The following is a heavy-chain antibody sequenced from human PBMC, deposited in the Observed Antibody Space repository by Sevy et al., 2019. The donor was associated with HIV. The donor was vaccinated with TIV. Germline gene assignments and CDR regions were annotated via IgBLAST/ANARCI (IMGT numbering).Heavy chain of an antibody. D-gene: IGHD5-12*01. V-gene: IGHV3-7*01. CDR3: ARDPPGYGGYDH. J-gene: IGHJ5*02. Sequence: GGSLRLSCAASGFTFTTYWMTWVRQAPGQGLEWVANIKEDGSAKYYVDSVKGRFTISRDNAKNSLYLQVNSLRAEDTAVYYCARDPPGYGGYDHWGQGTLVTVSS. CDR2: IKEDGSAK. CDR1: GFTFTTYW.